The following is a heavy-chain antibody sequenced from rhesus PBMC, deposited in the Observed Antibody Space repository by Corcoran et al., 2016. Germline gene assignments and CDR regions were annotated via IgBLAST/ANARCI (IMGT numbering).Heavy chain of an antibody. V-gene: IGHV3-116*02. CDR1: GFTFSDYY. CDR2: IRNTANGGTT. Sequence: EVRLVESGGGLVQPGGSLRLSCAASGFTFSDYYMSWVRQAPGKGPAWVGFIRNTANGGTTKYAASVKGRFTSSRDDSKSIASLQMNSLKTEDTAVYYCASSLPPLYGNYFDYWGQGVLVTVSS. J-gene: IGHJ4*01. D-gene: IGHD4-29*01. CDR3: ASSLPPLYGNYFDY.